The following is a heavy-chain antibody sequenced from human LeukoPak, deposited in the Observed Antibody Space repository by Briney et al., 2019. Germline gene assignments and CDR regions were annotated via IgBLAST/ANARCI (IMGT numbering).Heavy chain of an antibody. CDR1: GIILSSYW. CDR2: VNQVGNEK. V-gene: IGHV3-7*01. D-gene: IGHD6-13*01. Sequence: QGGGYRRLSCAASGIILSSYWMSWVRQAPGKGLEWVANVNQVGNEKYYVDSVKGRFAISRDNAKNSLYLQMNSLRAEDTAVYYCAIDSSAEKGQQLANWGQGTFATVSS. J-gene: IGHJ1*01. CDR3: AIDSSAEKGQQLAN.